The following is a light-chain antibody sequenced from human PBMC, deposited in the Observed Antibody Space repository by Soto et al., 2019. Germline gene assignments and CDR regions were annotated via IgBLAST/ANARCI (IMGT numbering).Light chain of an antibody. CDR1: QSISSW. CDR2: DAS. V-gene: IGKV1-5*01. CDR3: QQYNSYS. J-gene: IGKJ1*01. Sequence: DIQMTQSPSTLSASVGDRFTITCRASQSISSWLAWYQQKPGKAPKLLIYDASSLESGVPSRFSGSGSGTEFTLTISSLQPDDFATYYCQQYNSYSFGQGTKV.